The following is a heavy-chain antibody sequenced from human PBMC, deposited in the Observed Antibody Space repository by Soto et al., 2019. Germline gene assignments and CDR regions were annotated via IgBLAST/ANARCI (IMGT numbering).Heavy chain of an antibody. J-gene: IGHJ4*02. CDR2: ISYDGSNK. CDR3: AKASFYYDSSGYVDY. V-gene: IGHV3-30*18. Sequence: GGSLRLSCAASGFTFSSYGRRWVRQAPGKGLEWVAVISYDGSNKYYADSVKGRFTISRDNSKNTLYLQMNSLRAEDTAVYYCAKASFYYDSSGYVDYWGQGTLVTVSS. CDR1: GFTFSSYG. D-gene: IGHD3-22*01.